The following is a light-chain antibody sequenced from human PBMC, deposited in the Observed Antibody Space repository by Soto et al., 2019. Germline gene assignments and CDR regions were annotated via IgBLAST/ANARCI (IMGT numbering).Light chain of an antibody. V-gene: IGKV3D-11*02. Sequence: IVLTQSPATLSLSPGKRATLSCRASQNISNYLIWYQQKPGQAPRLLIYDVSTRAAVIAARFSGSGSGTECTLTISSVEPEDFAVYYCQKRSNWHLTFGQGTKVEIK. CDR3: QKRSNWHLT. CDR2: DVS. CDR1: QNISNY. J-gene: IGKJ1*01.